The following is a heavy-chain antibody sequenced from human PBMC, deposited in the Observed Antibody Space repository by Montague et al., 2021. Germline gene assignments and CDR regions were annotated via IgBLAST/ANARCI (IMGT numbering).Heavy chain of an antibody. CDR2: ISGKSSYI. D-gene: IGHD3-10*01. CDR3: ARENWGSGRAFDI. V-gene: IGHV3-21*01. Sequence: SLRLSCAAFDFTSSSYTINWVRQAPGKGLEWVSYISGKSSYIYYAASVKGRFTISRDNAKNSLFLQMNSLRAEDTAVYYCARENWGSGRAFDIRGQGTMVTVSS. CDR1: DFTSSSYT. J-gene: IGHJ3*02.